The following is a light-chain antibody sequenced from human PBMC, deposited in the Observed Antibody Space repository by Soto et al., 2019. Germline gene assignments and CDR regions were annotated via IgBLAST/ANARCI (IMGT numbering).Light chain of an antibody. J-gene: IGKJ4*01. CDR2: TAS. V-gene: IGKV1-39*01. CDR1: QSINRY. CDR3: QQSYSTPLT. Sequence: DLQMTQSPSSLSASVGDTVTITCRASQSINRYLNWYQQKLGAAPKLLIYTASTLESGVPSRFSGSGSGTVFTLTISSLQPEDFATYYCQQSYSTPLTFGGGTKVEIK.